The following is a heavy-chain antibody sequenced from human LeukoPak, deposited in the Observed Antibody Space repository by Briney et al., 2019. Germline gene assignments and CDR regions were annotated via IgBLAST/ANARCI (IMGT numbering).Heavy chain of an antibody. V-gene: IGHV3-30*04. Sequence: GRSLRLSCAASGFTFSSYAMHWVRQAPGKGLEWVAVISYDGSNKYYADSVKGRFTISRDNSKNTLYLQMNSPRAEDTAVYYCARERGKLPPNYFDYWGQGTLVTVSS. J-gene: IGHJ4*02. CDR1: GFTFSSYA. D-gene: IGHD1-7*01. CDR3: ARERGKLPPNYFDY. CDR2: ISYDGSNK.